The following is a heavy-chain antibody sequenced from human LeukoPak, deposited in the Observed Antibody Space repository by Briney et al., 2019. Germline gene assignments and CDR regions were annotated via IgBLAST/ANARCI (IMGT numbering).Heavy chain of an antibody. V-gene: IGHV3-15*01. D-gene: IGHD3-10*01. J-gene: IGHJ4*02. CDR2: IKSKTKTDGGTT. CDR1: GFTLSKVW. CDR3: TTDDSGVGND. Sequence: SGGSLRLSCAASGFTLSKVWMSWVRQAPGKGLEWVGRIKSKTKTDGGTTDYAAPVKGRLTISRDDSKNTLYLQMNSLKTEDTGVYYCTTDDSGVGNDWGQGTLVTVPS.